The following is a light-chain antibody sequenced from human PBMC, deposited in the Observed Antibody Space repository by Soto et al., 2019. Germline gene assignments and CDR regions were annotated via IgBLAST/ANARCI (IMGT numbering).Light chain of an antibody. J-gene: IGKJ4*01. CDR2: SAS. CDR1: QRVLYSSNKKNY. CDR3: QQYYSLPLS. V-gene: IGKV4-1*01. Sequence: DIVMTQSPDSLAVSLGERATFNCKSSQRVLYSSNKKNYLAWYQQRPGQPPKLLIYSASTRYSGVPDRFSGSGSGTDFTLTVRSLQAEDVAVYYCQQYYSLPLSFGVGTKVDIK.